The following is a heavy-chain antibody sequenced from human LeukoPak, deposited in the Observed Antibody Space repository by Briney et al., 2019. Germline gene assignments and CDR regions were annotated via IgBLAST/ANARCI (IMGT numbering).Heavy chain of an antibody. J-gene: IGHJ4*02. Sequence: GGSLRLSCAAPGFTFSNYWMNWVRQAPGKGLEWVANIKQDGSEKYYVDSVKGRFTISRDNAKNSLYLQMNSLRAEDTAVYYCARGGGHWGQGTLVTVSS. D-gene: IGHD3-16*01. V-gene: IGHV3-7*01. CDR1: GFTFSNYW. CDR2: IKQDGSEK. CDR3: ARGGGH.